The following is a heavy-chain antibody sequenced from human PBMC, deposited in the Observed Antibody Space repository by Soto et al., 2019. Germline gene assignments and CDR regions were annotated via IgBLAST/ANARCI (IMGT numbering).Heavy chain of an antibody. CDR1: GFTFSSYD. CDR2: IGTAGDT. J-gene: IGHJ5*02. V-gene: IGHV3-13*04. Sequence: EVQLVESGGGLVQPGGSLRLSCAASGFTFSSYDMHWVRQARGKGLEWVSAIGTAGDTYYPGSVKGRFTISRENAKNSLYLQMNSLRAGDTAVYYCARGGGRVATPWFDPWGQGTPVTVSS. D-gene: IGHD5-12*01. CDR3: ARGGGRVATPWFDP.